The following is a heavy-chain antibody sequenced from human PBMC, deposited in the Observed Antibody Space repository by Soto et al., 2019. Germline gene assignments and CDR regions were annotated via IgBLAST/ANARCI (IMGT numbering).Heavy chain of an antibody. CDR3: ARPLNYYYYMDV. CDR1: GASISSSSYY. V-gene: IGHV4-39*01. J-gene: IGHJ6*03. Sequence: SETLSLTCTVSGASISSSSYYWGWIRQPPGKGLEWIGSIYYSGSTYYNPSLKSRVTISVDTSKNQFSLKLSSVTAADTAVYYCARPLNYYYYMDVWGKGTTVTVSS. CDR2: IYYSGST.